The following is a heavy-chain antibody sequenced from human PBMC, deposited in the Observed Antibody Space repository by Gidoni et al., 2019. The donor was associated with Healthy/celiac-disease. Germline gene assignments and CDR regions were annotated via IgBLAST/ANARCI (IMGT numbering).Heavy chain of an antibody. CDR2: IIPIFGTA. D-gene: IGHD6-19*01. CDR3: AREGQGQADVAAPFDY. CDR1: GGTFSSYA. J-gene: IGHJ4*02. V-gene: IGHV1-69*01. Sequence: QVQLVQSGAEVKKPGSSVKVSCKASGGTFSSYAISWVRQAPGQGLEWMGGIIPIFGTANYAQKFQGRVTITADEPTSTAYMELSSLRSEDTAVYYCAREGQGQADVAAPFDYWGQGTLVTVSS.